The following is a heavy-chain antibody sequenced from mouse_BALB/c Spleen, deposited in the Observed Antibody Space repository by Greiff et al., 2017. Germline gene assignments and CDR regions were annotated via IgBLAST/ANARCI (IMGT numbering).Heavy chain of an antibody. CDR2: ISYSGST. D-gene: IGHD2-10*01. J-gene: IGHJ4*01. CDR1: GYSITSDYA. CDR3: ARRAYYGNYYYAMDY. V-gene: IGHV3-2*02. Sequence: EVQLQQSGPGLVKPSQSLSLTCTVTGYSITSDYAWNWIRQFPGNKLEWMGYISYSGSTSYNPSLKSRISITRDTSKNQFFLQLNSLTTEDTATYYCARRAYYGNYYYAMDYWGQGTSVTVSS.